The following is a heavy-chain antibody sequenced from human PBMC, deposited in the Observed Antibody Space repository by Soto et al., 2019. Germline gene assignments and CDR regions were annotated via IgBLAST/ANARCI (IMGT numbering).Heavy chain of an antibody. CDR2: ISGSGGST. J-gene: IGHJ4*02. CDR1: AFTFSTYP. D-gene: IGHD3-10*01. V-gene: IGHV3-23*01. CDR3: AKETGGTWFALDF. Sequence: GSLTLSFSPSAFTFSTYPMSWVRRAPGKGLEWVAAISGSGGSTFYADSVKGRFTISSDNSRNTLYLRMNNLRAEDTAVYYCAKETGGTWFALDFWGQGSLVT.